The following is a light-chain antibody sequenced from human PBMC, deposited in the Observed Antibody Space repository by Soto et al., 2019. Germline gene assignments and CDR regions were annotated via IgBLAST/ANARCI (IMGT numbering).Light chain of an antibody. V-gene: IGLV3-21*04. CDR2: YDS. CDR3: QVWDISSDHYV. CDR1: NIGSKS. Sequence: SSELSQAPSVSVAPGKTARITCGGDNIGSKSVHWYQQKPGQAPVLVIYYDSDRPSGIPERFSGSNSGHTASLTISRVEAGDEADYYCQVWDISSDHYVFGTGTKVTVL. J-gene: IGLJ1*01.